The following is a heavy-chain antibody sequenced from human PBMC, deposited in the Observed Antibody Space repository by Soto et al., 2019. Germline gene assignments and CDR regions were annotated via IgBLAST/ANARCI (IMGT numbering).Heavy chain of an antibody. J-gene: IGHJ4*02. CDR1: GGSISSTTYY. CDR2: MYYSGST. V-gene: IGHV4-39*01. D-gene: IGHD6-19*01. CDR3: ARVVAGPSFFDY. Sequence: SETLSLTCTVSGGSISSTTYYWGWIRQPPGEGLEWIGSMYYSGSTFYNPALQSRVTISVDTPKNQFSLRLSSVTAADTAVYFCARVVAGPSFFDYWGQGTLVTVSS.